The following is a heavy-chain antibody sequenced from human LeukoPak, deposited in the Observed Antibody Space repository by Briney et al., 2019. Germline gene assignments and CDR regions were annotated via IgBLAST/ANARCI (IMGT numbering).Heavy chain of an antibody. CDR1: GVSISSYY. J-gene: IGHJ4*02. V-gene: IGHV4-4*07. Sequence: SETLSLTCTVSGVSISSYYWSWIRQPAGKGLEWIGRIHTSGSTNYNPSLKSRVTMPVDTSKNQFSLKLSSVTAADTAVYYCARTGYYYDSSGYYYTDYWGQGTLVTVSS. CDR3: ARTGYYYDSSGYYYTDY. CDR2: IHTSGST. D-gene: IGHD3-22*01.